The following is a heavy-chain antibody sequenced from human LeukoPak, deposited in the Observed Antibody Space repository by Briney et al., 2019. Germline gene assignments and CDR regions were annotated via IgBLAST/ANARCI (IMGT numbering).Heavy chain of an antibody. J-gene: IGHJ4*02. CDR3: ARDLGIVVVGPFDS. V-gene: IGHV3-20*04. CDR2: INWNGGST. D-gene: IGHD2-2*03. Sequence: GGSLRLSCAASGFTFDDCAMSWVRQAPGKGLEWVSGINWNGGSTRYADSVKGRFTISRDNAKNSLYLQMNSLRAEDTALYYCARDLGIVVVGPFDSWGQGTLVTVSS. CDR1: GFTFDDCA.